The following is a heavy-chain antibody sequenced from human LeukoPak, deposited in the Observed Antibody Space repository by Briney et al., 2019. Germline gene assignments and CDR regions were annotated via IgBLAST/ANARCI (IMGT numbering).Heavy chain of an antibody. D-gene: IGHD1-26*01. CDR3: ARDREAAMDAFDI. V-gene: IGHV3-48*04. J-gene: IGHJ3*02. Sequence: RTGGSLRLSCAASGFTFSSYSMNWVRQAPGKGLEWVSYISSSSCTIYYADSVKGRFTISRDNAKNSLYLQMNSLRAEDTAVYYCARDREAAMDAFDIWGQGTMVTVSS. CDR1: GFTFSSYS. CDR2: ISSSSCTI.